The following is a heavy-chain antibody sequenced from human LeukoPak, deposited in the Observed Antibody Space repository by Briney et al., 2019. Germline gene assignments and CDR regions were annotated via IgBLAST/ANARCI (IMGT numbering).Heavy chain of an antibody. CDR2: INPSGGCT. CDR1: GYTFTSYY. J-gene: IGHJ4*02. V-gene: IGHV1-46*01. CDR3: VSGRLEPNFDY. Sequence: GASVKVSCKASGYTFTSYYMHWVRQAPGQGLEWMGIINPSGGCTSYAQKFQGRVTMTRDTSTSTVYMELSSLRSEDTAVYYCVSGRLEPNFDYWGQGTLVTVSS. D-gene: IGHD1-1*01.